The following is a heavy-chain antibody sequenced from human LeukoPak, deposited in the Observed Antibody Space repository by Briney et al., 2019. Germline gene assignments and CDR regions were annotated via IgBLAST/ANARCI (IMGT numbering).Heavy chain of an antibody. D-gene: IGHD3/OR15-3a*01. CDR2: INPDGRTT. CDR1: GFTFSTFW. Sequence: DPGGSLRLSCADSGFTFSTFWMHWIRQAPGKGLVWVSRINPDGRTTNYADSVQGRFTISRDNAKNTLYLQMNSLRAEDTAVYYCARDWTGPRDYWGQGTLVTVSS. V-gene: IGHV3-74*01. CDR3: ARDWTGPRDY. J-gene: IGHJ4*02.